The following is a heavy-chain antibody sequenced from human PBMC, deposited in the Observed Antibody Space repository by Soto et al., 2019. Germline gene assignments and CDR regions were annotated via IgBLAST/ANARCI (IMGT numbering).Heavy chain of an antibody. V-gene: IGHV1-8*01. D-gene: IGHD2-15*01. Sequence: GASVKVSGKASGHSFSRYDIHWVRQATGHGLEWMGWMNPRSGSTGYAQNFRGRVTMTRDSATGTAYMDLSSLRYEDTAIYFCTRARGAETFDFWGQGSRVTVSS. J-gene: IGHJ4*02. CDR1: GHSFSRYD. CDR3: TRARGAETFDF. CDR2: MNPRSGST.